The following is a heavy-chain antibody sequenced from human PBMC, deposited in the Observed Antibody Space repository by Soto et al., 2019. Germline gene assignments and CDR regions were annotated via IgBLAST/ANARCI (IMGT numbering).Heavy chain of an antibody. CDR3: TRWAVAGPAFEY. CDR1: GFTFSDSA. V-gene: IGHV3-73*01. Sequence: EVQLVDSGGGLVQPGGSPKLSCEASGFTFSDSAIHWVRQASGKGLEWVGRIRSKAKNYATAYAASVKGRFTISRDDSKTTAYLQMNSLLIDDTAVYFCTRWAVAGPAFEYWGQGTLVTVSS. CDR2: IRSKAKNYAT. D-gene: IGHD6-19*01. J-gene: IGHJ4*02.